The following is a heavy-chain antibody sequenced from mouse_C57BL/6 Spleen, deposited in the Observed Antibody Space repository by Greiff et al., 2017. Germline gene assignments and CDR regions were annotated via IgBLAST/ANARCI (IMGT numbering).Heavy chain of an antibody. CDR1: GYSFTGYY. J-gene: IGHJ3*01. V-gene: IGHV1-42*01. CDR2: INPSTGGT. CDR3: ARDSSGTRFAY. D-gene: IGHD3-2*02. Sequence: EVQLQQSGPELVKPGASVKISCKASGYSFTGYYMNWVKQSPEKSLEWIGEINPSTGGTTYNQKFKAKATLTVDKSSSTAYMQLKSLTSEDSAVYYCARDSSGTRFAYWGQGTLVTVSA.